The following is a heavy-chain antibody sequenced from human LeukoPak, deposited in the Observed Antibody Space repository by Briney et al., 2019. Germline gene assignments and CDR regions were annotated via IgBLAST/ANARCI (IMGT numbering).Heavy chain of an antibody. Sequence: ASVKVSCKASGYTFTSYDINWVRQASGQGLEWIGWMNPNRDTTGYAQKFQGRVTITRNTSISTVYMELSSLRSEDTAVYYCAKEQVGNYDILTGYANWGQGTLVTVSS. CDR2: MNPNRDTT. CDR3: AKEQVGNYDILTGYAN. J-gene: IGHJ4*02. D-gene: IGHD3-9*01. V-gene: IGHV1-8*03. CDR1: GYTFTSYD.